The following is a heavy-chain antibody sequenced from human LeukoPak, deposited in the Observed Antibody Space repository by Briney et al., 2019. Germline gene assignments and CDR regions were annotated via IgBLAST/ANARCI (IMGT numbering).Heavy chain of an antibody. CDR2: IKEDGSEK. V-gene: IGHV3-7*01. J-gene: IGHJ4*02. D-gene: IGHD2-15*01. CDR3: TRDTGCSGGTCYSFYDS. CDR1: GFTFSTYW. Sequence: PGGSLRLSCAASGFTFSTYWMTWVRQAPGKGLEWVGNIKEDGSEKYYVDSVKGRFTISRDNAKNSLYLQMNTLRAEDTAVYYCTRDTGCSGGTCYSFYDSWGQGTLVTVSS.